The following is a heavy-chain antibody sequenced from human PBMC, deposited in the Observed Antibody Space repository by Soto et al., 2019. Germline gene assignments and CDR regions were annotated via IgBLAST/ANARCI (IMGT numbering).Heavy chain of an antibody. CDR3: ATEWGYYYDSSGSDAFDI. CDR1: GYTFTGYY. J-gene: IGHJ3*02. Sequence: ASVKVSCKASGYTFTGYYMHWVRQAPGQGLEWMGWINPNSGGTNYAQKFQGRVTMTRDTSISTAYMELSRLRSDDTAVYYCATEWGYYYDSSGSDAFDIWGQGTMVTVS. V-gene: IGHV1-2*02. D-gene: IGHD3-22*01. CDR2: INPNSGGT.